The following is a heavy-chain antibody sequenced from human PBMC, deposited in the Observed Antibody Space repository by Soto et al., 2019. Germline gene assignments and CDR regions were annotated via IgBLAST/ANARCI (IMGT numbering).Heavy chain of an antibody. Sequence: ASVKVSCKASGYTFTSNLMHWVRQAPGQRLEWMGWINAGNGNTKYSQKLQDRVIISRDTSASTAYMELSSLRSEDTAVYYCARRGSGNDFDIWGQGSTVTVS. CDR1: GYTFTSNL. D-gene: IGHD6-25*01. J-gene: IGHJ3*02. V-gene: IGHV1-3*01. CDR3: ARRGSGNDFDI. CDR2: INAGNGNT.